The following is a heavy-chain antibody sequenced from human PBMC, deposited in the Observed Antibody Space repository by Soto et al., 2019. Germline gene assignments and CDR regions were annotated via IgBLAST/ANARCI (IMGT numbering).Heavy chain of an antibody. CDR2: INAGNGNT. Sequence: ASVKVSCKASGYTFTSYAMHWVRQAPGQRLEWMGWINAGNGNTKYSQKFQGRVTITRDTSASTAYMELSSLRSEDTAVYYCARDRRYCSSTSCYAGQQQLVLGYWGQGTLVTVSS. D-gene: IGHD2-2*01. CDR3: ARDRRYCSSTSCYAGQQQLVLGY. J-gene: IGHJ4*02. V-gene: IGHV1-3*01. CDR1: GYTFTSYA.